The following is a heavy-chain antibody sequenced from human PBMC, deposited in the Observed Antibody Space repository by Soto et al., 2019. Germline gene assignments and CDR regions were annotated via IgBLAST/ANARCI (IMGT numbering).Heavy chain of an antibody. D-gene: IGHD3-10*01. CDR2: ISYDGSNK. J-gene: IGHJ4*02. CDR1: GFTFSSYG. CDR3: APWFGAFDY. Sequence: QVQLVESGGGVVQPGRSLRLSCAPSGFTFSSYGMHWVRQAPGKGLEWVAVISYDGSNKYYADSVKGRFTISRDNSKNTLYLQMNSLRAEDTAVYYCAPWFGAFDYWGQGTLVTVSS. V-gene: IGHV3-30*03.